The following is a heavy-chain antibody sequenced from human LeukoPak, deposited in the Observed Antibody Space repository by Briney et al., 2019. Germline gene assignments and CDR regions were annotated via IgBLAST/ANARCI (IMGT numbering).Heavy chain of an antibody. CDR2: ISSSATYI. D-gene: IGHD4-17*01. Sequence: GGSLRLSCGGSGFTFSSYTMNWVRQAPGKGLEWVSSISSSATYIYYADSVRGRFTISRDDAKKSVFLHMNSLRAEDTAVYFCATWDDYGDFVAFEYWGQGALVTVSS. CDR3: ATWDDYGDFVAFEY. V-gene: IGHV3-21*01. J-gene: IGHJ4*02. CDR1: GFTFSSYT.